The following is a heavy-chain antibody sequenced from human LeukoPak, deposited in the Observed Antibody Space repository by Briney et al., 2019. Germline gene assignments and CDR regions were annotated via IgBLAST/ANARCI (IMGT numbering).Heavy chain of an antibody. CDR3: ARRGYSYIRAPYDY. J-gene: IGHJ4*02. V-gene: IGHV4-39*02. CDR1: GAFISSSSYY. CDR2: IYYSGST. D-gene: IGHD5-18*01. Sequence: SETLSLTCTVSGAFISSSSYYWGWIRQPPGKGLEWIGSIYYSGSTYYKPSFKSRVTISIDTSNNHFSLKLRSVTAADTAVYYCARRGYSYIRAPYDYWGQGILVTVS.